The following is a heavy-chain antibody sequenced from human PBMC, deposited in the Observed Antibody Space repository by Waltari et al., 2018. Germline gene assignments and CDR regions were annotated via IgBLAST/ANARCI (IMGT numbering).Heavy chain of an antibody. CDR3: ARGSSGWDDYYYYGMDV. V-gene: IGHV1-69*01. D-gene: IGHD6-19*01. Sequence: QVQLVQSGAEVKKPGSSVKVSCKASGGTFSSYAISRVRQAPGQGLEWMGGIIPIFGTANYAQKFQGRVTITADESTSTAYMELSSLRSEDTAVYYCARGSSGWDDYYYYGMDVWGQGTTVTVSS. CDR1: GGTFSSYA. J-gene: IGHJ6*02. CDR2: IIPIFGTA.